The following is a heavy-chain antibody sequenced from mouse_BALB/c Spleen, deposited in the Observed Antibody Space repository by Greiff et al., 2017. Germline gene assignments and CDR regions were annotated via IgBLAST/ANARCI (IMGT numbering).Heavy chain of an antibody. D-gene: IGHD2-3*01. CDR3: ARCRAIYDGYYEYAMDY. Sequence: QVQLQQSGAELVRPGTSVKISCKASGYTFTNYWLGWVKQRPGHGLEWIGDIYPGGGYTNYNEKFKGKATLTADTSSSTAYMQLSSLTSEDSAVYFCARCRAIYDGYYEYAMDYWGQGTSVTVSS. J-gene: IGHJ4*01. CDR1: GYTFTNYW. CDR2: IYPGGGYT. V-gene: IGHV1-63*02.